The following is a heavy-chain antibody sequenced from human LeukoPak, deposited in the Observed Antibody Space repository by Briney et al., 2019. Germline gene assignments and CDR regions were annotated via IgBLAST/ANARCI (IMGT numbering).Heavy chain of an antibody. J-gene: IGHJ4*02. Sequence: SETLTLTCTVSGGYISSSSYYWGWIRQPPGKGLEWIGSIYYSGSTYYNPSLKSRVTISVDTSKNQVSLKLSSVTPADMAVYYCARLHSRSPSCYLGDYWGQGTLVTVSS. CDR1: GGYISSSSYY. CDR2: IYYSGST. CDR3: ARLHSRSPSCYLGDY. V-gene: IGHV4-39*01. D-gene: IGHD2-2*01.